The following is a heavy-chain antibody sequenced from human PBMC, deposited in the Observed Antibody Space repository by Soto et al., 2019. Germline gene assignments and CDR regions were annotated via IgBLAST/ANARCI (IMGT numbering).Heavy chain of an antibody. D-gene: IGHD3-10*01. V-gene: IGHV3-74*01. CDR2: INSDGSST. CDR3: ARDRRLGWFGDSEGMDV. J-gene: IGHJ6*02. CDR1: GFTFSSYW. Sequence: GGSLRLSCAASGFTFSSYWMHWVRQAPGKGLVWVSRINSDGSSTSYADSVKGRFTISRDNAKNTLYLQMNSLRAEDTAVYYCARDRRLGWFGDSEGMDVWGQGTTVTVSS.